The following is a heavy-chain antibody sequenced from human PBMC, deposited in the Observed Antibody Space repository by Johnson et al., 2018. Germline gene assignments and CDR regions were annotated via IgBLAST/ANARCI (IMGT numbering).Heavy chain of an antibody. CDR3: AKAPVGWLGEGAEYFQH. CDR2: ISWNSGSI. CDR1: GFTFDDYA. D-gene: IGHD3-3*01. J-gene: IGHJ1*01. V-gene: IGHV3-9*01. Sequence: VQLVESGGGLVQPGRSLRLSCAASGFTFDDYAMHWVRHAPGKGLEWVSGISWNSGSIGYADSVEGRFTISRDNAKNSLYLQMNSLRPEETALYYCAKAPVGWLGEGAEYFQHWGQGTLVTVSS.